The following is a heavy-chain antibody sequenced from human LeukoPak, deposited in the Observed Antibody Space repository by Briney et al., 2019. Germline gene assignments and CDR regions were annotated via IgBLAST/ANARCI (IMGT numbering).Heavy chain of an antibody. Sequence: GGSLRLSCAPSGFSFSDYSMNWVRQAPGKGLEWVSYISFGSSYIFYADSVKGRFIISRDNAKNSLYLQMNSLRAEDTAVYYCARERGRSGSYYGPEYLQNWGQGTLVTVSS. CDR3: ARERGRSGSYYGPEYLQN. CDR2: ISFGSSYI. D-gene: IGHD1-26*01. J-gene: IGHJ1*01. CDR1: GFSFSDYS. V-gene: IGHV3-21*01.